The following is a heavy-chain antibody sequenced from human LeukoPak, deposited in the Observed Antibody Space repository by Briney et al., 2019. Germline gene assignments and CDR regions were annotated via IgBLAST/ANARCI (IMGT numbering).Heavy chain of an antibody. D-gene: IGHD6-6*01. J-gene: IGHJ6*03. CDR2: INHSGST. CDR3: ARGSSSSHGDYYYYYMDV. CDR1: GGSFSGYN. Sequence: SETLSLTCAVYGGSFSGYNWNWIRQPPGKGLEWIGEINHSGSTNYNPSLKSRVTISVDTSKNQFSLKLSSVTAADTAVYYCARGSSSSHGDYYYYYMDVWGKGTTVTVSS. V-gene: IGHV4-34*01.